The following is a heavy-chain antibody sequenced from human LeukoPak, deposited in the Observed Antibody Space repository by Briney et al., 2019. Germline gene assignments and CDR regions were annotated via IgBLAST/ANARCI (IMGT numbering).Heavy chain of an antibody. V-gene: IGHV3-30*18. CDR3: ADDSSGYYNAFDI. CDR2: ISYDGSNK. J-gene: IGHJ3*02. CDR1: GFTFSSYG. Sequence: GGSLRLSCAASGFTFSSYGMHWVRQAPGKGLEWVAVISYDGSNKYYADSVKGRFTISRDNSKNTLYLQMNSLRAEDTAVYYCADDSSGYYNAFDIWGQGTMVTVSS. D-gene: IGHD3-22*01.